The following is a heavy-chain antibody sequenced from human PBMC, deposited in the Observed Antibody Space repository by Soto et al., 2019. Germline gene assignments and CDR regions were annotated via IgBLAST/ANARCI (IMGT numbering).Heavy chain of an antibody. J-gene: IGHJ5*02. D-gene: IGHD2-21*01. CDR3: ARTASFAPFYDASADFVS. CDR1: GGSISAGDYY. CDR2: IYYTGTT. Sequence: PPEKLCLTYTVSGGSISAGDYYWNWIRQPPGKGLEWIGYIYYTGTTKYNPSLKSRATISVDTSKNHFSLKLSSVTAADTAVYYCARTASFAPFYDASADFVSLGQGLLVSV. V-gene: IGHV4-30-4*01.